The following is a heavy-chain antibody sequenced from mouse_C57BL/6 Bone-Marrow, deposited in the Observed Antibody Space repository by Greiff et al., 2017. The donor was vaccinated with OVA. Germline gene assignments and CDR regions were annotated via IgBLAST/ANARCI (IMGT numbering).Heavy chain of an antibody. V-gene: IGHV5-12*01. CDR3: ARLDAMDY. CDR1: GFTFSDFY. CDR2: ISNGGGSN. Sequence: EVNLVESGGGLVQPGGSLKLSCAASGFTFSDFYMYWIRQTPEKRLEWVAYISNGGGSNYYPDTVKGRFTISRDNAKNTLYLQMSRLKSEDTAMYYCARLDAMDYWGQGTSVTVSS. J-gene: IGHJ4*01.